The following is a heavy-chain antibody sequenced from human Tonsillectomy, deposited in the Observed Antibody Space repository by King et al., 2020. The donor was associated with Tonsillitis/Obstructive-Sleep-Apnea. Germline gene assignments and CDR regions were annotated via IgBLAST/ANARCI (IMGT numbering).Heavy chain of an antibody. J-gene: IGHJ6*03. D-gene: IGHD6-19*01. Sequence: VQLVESGGGFVQPGGSLRLSCAASGLTVSHNYLSWVRQAPGKGLEWVSLIYGGGSTYYAYSVKGRFTISRDSSTNTLYLQMNSLRVEDTAVYYCARAGEYYYYYYMDVWGKGTTVTVSS. V-gene: IGHV3-66*01. CDR1: GLTVSHNY. CDR2: IYGGGST. CDR3: ARAGEYYYYYYMDV.